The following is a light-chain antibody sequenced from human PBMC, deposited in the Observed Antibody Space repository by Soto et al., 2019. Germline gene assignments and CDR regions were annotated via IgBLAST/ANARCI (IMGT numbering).Light chain of an antibody. CDR3: CSYAGPYNFLV. J-gene: IGLJ3*02. Sequence: QSALTQPRSVSGSPGQSVTISCTGTNSDIGGYNYVSWYQQHPGKAPKVMIYDVSRRPSGVPDRFSGSKSGNTASLTISGLQAEDEADYYCCSYAGPYNFLVFGGGTKLTVL. CDR1: NSDIGGYNY. CDR2: DVS. V-gene: IGLV2-11*01.